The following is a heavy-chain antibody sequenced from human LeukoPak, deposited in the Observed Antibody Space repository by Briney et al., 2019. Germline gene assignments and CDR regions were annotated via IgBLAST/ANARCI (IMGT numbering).Heavy chain of an antibody. D-gene: IGHD3-3*01. CDR2: ISGDGGST. CDR3: AKDIGRFLEWLSLDH. J-gene: IGHJ4*02. CDR1: GFTFDDYA. Sequence: GGSLRLSCAASGFTFDDYAMHWVRQAPGKGLEWVSLISGDGGSTYYADSVKGRFTISRDNSKNSLYLQMNSLRTEDTALYYCAKDIGRFLEWLSLDHWGQGTLVTVSS. V-gene: IGHV3-43*02.